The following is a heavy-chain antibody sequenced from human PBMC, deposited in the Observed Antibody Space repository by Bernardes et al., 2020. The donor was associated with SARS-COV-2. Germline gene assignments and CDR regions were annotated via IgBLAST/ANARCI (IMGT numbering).Heavy chain of an antibody. V-gene: IGHV4-39*01. Sequence: SETLSLTCTVSGGSISNSGYYWGWLRQPPGKGLEWIGSFYSSGTTYYNPSLQSRLSKSIDTSRNQFSLRLSSVTAADTAVYYCAGSSCGADCYIGGLRSWDYGMDVWGQGTTVTVSS. CDR1: GGSISNSGYY. CDR2: FYSSGTT. J-gene: IGHJ6*02. D-gene: IGHD2-21*02. CDR3: AGSSCGADCYIGGLRSWDYGMDV.